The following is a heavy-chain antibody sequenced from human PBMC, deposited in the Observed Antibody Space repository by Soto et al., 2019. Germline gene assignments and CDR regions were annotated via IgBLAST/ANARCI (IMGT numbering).Heavy chain of an antibody. Sequence: QVQLVESGGGVVQPGRSLRLSCAASGFTFSSYAMHWVRQAPGKGLEWVAVISYDGSNKYYADSVKGRFTISRDNSKNTLYLQMNSLRAEDTAVYYCARYSYGSRGDYYYYGMDVWGQGTTVTVSS. CDR2: ISYDGSNK. V-gene: IGHV3-30-3*01. CDR1: GFTFSSYA. J-gene: IGHJ6*02. D-gene: IGHD5-18*01. CDR3: ARYSYGSRGDYYYYGMDV.